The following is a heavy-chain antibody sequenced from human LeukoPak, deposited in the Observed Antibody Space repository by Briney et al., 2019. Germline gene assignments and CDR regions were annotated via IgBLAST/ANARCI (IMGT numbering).Heavy chain of an antibody. CDR3: ARGSVYSSSSVFPPFDY. CDR2: IYHSGSS. V-gene: IGHV4-34*01. J-gene: IGHJ4*02. CDR1: GGSFSGYY. Sequence: SETLSLTCAVYGGSFSGYYWSWIRQPPGKGLEWIGNIYHSGSSYYNPSLKSRVTISVDTSKNQFSLKLSSVTAADTAVYLCARGSVYSSSSVFPPFDYWGQGTLVTVSS. D-gene: IGHD6-6*01.